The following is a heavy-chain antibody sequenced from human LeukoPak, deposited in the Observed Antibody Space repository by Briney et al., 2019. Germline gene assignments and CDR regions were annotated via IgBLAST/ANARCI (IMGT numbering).Heavy chain of an antibody. CDR2: INTDGSVT. CDR3: ATDYYGSGSYYNAEADY. Sequence: GGSLRLSCAASGFTFSNHWMHWVRQAPGKGLVWVSRINTDGSVTSYADSVKGRFTISRDNAKNTLYLQMNSLRAEDTAVYYCATDYYGSGSYYNAEADYWGQGTLVTVSS. J-gene: IGHJ4*02. CDR1: GFTFSNHW. V-gene: IGHV3-74*01. D-gene: IGHD3-10*01.